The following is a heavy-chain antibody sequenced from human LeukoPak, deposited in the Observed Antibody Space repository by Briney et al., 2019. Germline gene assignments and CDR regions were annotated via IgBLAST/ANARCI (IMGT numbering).Heavy chain of an antibody. J-gene: IGHJ4*02. CDR3: ARVLSSNIDY. V-gene: IGHV1-2*02. Sequence: GASVKVSRKASGYTFTGYFIHWVRQAPGQGLEWMGWINPNTNGTNYAQKFQGRLTMTRDTSISTAYMELSRLRSDDTAVYYCARVLSSNIDYWGQGTPVTVSS. CDR1: GYTFTGYF. CDR2: INPNTNGT. D-gene: IGHD2/OR15-2a*01.